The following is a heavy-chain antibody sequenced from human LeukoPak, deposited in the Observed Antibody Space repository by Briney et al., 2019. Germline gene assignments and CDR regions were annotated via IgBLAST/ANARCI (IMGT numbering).Heavy chain of an antibody. V-gene: IGHV3-23*01. CDR3: ARDPNGDYIGAFEF. CDR1: GFTFSNYA. J-gene: IGHJ3*01. CDR2: INHAGGP. Sequence: GGSLRLSCAASGFTFSNYAVMWVRQAPGKGLEWVSAINHAGGPRYANSVKGRFTISRDTSKNTMYLQMNSLRAEDTAQYFCARDPNGDYIGAFEFWGEGAGVTVSS. D-gene: IGHD4-17*01.